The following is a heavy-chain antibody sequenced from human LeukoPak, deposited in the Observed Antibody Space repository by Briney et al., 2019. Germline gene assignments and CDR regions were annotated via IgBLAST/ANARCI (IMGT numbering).Heavy chain of an antibody. CDR3: AKGPQYYYDSSGEVDY. D-gene: IGHD3-22*01. V-gene: IGHV3-30*02. CDR1: GFTFSSYG. J-gene: IGHJ4*02. Sequence: PGGSLRLSCAASGFTFSSYGMHWVRQAPGKGLEWEAFISFDGSNKYYADSMKGRFTISRDNSKNTLYLQINSLRAEDTAVYYCAKGPQYYYDSSGEVDYWGQGTLVTVSS. CDR2: ISFDGSNK.